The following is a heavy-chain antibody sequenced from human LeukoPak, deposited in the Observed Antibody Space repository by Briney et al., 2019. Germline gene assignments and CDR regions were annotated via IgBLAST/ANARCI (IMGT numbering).Heavy chain of an antibody. V-gene: IGHV4-34*01. D-gene: IGHD3-3*01. CDR3: ASGRGIFGVAHFDY. CDR2: INHSGST. J-gene: IGHJ4*02. Sequence: SETLSLTCAVYGGSFSGYYWSWIRQPPGKGLEWIGEINHSGSTNYNPSLKSRVTISVDTSKNQFSLKLNSVTATDTAVYYCASGRGIFGVAHFDYWGQGTLVTVSS. CDR1: GGSFSGYY.